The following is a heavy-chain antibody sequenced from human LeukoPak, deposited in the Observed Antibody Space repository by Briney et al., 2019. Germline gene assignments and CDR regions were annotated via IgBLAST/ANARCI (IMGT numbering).Heavy chain of an antibody. Sequence: GEPLKISCKRSEYTFTTYWIARVRQMPGKGLEWMEIIYPGDCNARSGQSFQGHVTISADNSLNTDDLQWSSLKASDTAMYCCARLGKCIGDSCEYFDHWAQGTVVSVFS. V-gene: IGHV5-51*01. CDR3: ARLGKCIGDSCEYFDH. J-gene: IGHJ4*02. D-gene: IGHD2-15*01. CDR1: EYTFTTYW. CDR2: IYPGDCNA.